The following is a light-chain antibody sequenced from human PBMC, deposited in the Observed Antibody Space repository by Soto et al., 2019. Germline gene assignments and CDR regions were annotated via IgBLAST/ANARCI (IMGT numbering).Light chain of an antibody. J-gene: IGKJ2*01. CDR2: QTS. Sequence: EIILTQSPGTLSVSPGERATLSCRGSQSINREFLAWYQQKPGQAPRLLMFQTSSSASGGPDRFSGSGSGTDFTLTITGLEPEDYAVSYCQQYGDSPAYTVGQGTKLEI. CDR1: QSINREF. V-gene: IGKV3-20*01. CDR3: QQYGDSPAYT.